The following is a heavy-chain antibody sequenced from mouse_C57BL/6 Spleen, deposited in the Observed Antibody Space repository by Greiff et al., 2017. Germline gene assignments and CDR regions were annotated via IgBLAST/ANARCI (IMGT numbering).Heavy chain of an antibody. Sequence: QVQLQQSGAELVKPGASVKISCKASGYAFSSYWLNWVKQRPGKGLEWIGQIYPGDGDTNYNGKFKGKATLTADKSSSTAYKQLSSLTSEDAAVYFCARHGSSLWYFDVWGTGTTVTVSS. D-gene: IGHD1-1*01. CDR1: GYAFSSYW. V-gene: IGHV1-80*01. CDR3: ARHGSSLWYFDV. CDR2: IYPGDGDT. J-gene: IGHJ1*03.